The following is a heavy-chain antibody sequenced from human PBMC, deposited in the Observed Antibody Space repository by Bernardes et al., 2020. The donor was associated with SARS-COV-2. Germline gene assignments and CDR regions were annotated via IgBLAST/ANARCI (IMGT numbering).Heavy chain of an antibody. CDR2: INPNTGGT. V-gene: IGHV1-2*02. Sequence: VKVTRKASGYTFTDYLIHWVRQAPGQKLEWMGWINPNTGGTNYVQKFQGRVTMTRDTSITTAYMELSRLGSDDTAIYFCARTRTTISTAGIPVDYWGQGTLVTVSS. J-gene: IGHJ4*02. CDR3: ARTRTTISTAGIPVDY. D-gene: IGHD6-13*01. CDR1: GYTFTDYL.